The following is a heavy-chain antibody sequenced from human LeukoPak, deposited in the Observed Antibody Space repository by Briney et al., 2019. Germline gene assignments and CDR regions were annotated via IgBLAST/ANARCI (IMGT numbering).Heavy chain of an antibody. Sequence: SETLSLTCSVSGVSISDFYWSWIRQPAGKGLEWIGRIYSSGNTNYNPSLKSRVTMSLDASKNQFSLKVSSVTAADTAVYYCARNSGDYWGQGTLVTVSS. V-gene: IGHV4-4*07. J-gene: IGHJ4*02. CDR2: IYSSGNT. D-gene: IGHD4-23*01. CDR3: ARNSGDY. CDR1: GVSISDFY.